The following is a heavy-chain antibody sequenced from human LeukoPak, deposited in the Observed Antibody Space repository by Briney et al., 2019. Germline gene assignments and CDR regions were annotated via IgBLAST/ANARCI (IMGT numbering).Heavy chain of an antibody. CDR2: IHYSGSS. D-gene: IGHD2-8*01. CDR1: GDSTSDFY. V-gene: IGHV4-59*03. Sequence: PSETLSLTCTVSGDSTSDFYWNWIRQSPGKGLEWIGNIHYSGSSVYNPSLKSRGTISIDTSRRQFFLKLNSVTAADTAVYFCALAPNSNWFDFWGPGTLVTVSS. CDR3: ALAPNSNWFDF. J-gene: IGHJ5*01.